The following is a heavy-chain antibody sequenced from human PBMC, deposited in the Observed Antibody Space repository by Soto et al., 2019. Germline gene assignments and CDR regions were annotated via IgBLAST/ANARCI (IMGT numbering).Heavy chain of an antibody. CDR2: TIPVFNTA. J-gene: IGHJ3*02. V-gene: IGHV1-69*06. Sequence: QVQLEQSGAEVKQPGSSVKVSCKASGGTLSDHGVAWLRQAPGQGLEWMGGTIPVFNTAKYAQKFQGRVTVTADKFTSIAYVELSSLRSEDRAFYFCARGVYGSGNYYTVPSAFDICGQGTMVIVSS. D-gene: IGHD3-10*01. CDR1: GGTLSDHG. CDR3: ARGVYGSGNYYTVPSAFDI.